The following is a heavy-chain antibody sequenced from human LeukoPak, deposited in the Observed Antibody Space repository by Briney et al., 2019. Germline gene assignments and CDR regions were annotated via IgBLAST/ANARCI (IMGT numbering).Heavy chain of an antibody. D-gene: IGHD3-22*01. Sequence: SVKVSCKASGGTFSSYAISWVRQAPGQGLEWMGGIIPIFGTANYAQKFQGRVTITADKSTSTAYMELSSLRSEDTAVYYCASQYYYDSSGYSFDAFDIWGQGTMVTVSS. CDR3: ASQYYYDSSGYSFDAFDI. CDR1: GGTFSSYA. V-gene: IGHV1-69*06. J-gene: IGHJ3*02. CDR2: IIPIFGTA.